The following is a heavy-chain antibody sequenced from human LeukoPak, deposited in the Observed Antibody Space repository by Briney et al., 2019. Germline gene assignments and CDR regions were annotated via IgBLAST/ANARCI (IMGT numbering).Heavy chain of an antibody. CDR2: ISGSGGST. CDR1: GFTFSSYA. CDR3: ARHDDGDYGRFDY. J-gene: IGHJ4*02. V-gene: IGHV3-23*01. Sequence: GGSLRLSCAASGFTFSSYAMSWVRQAPGKGLEWVSAISGSGGSTYYADSVKGRFTISRDNSKNTLYLQMNSLRAEDTAVYYCARHDDGDYGRFDYWGQGTLVTVSS. D-gene: IGHD4-17*01.